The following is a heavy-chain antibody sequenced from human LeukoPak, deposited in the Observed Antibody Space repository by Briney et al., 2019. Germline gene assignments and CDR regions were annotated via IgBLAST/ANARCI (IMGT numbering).Heavy chain of an antibody. D-gene: IGHD2-2*01. CDR2: IYYSGST. CDR1: GGSISSYY. Sequence: SETLSLTCTVSGGSISSYYWSWIRQPPGKGLEWIGYIYYSGSTNYNPSLKSRVTISVDTSRNQFSLELSSVTAADTAIYYCARLYCSSTTCLRYYYYYMDVWGKGTTVTVSS. V-gene: IGHV4-59*01. CDR3: ARLYCSSTTCLRYYYYYMDV. J-gene: IGHJ6*03.